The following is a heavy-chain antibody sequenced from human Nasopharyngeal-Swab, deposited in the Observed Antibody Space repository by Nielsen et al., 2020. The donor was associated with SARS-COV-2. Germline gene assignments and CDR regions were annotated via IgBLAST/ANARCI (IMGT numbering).Heavy chain of an antibody. Sequence: SVKVSCKASGGIFSSYAISWVRQAPGQGLEWMGGIIPIFGTANYAQKFQGRVTITAGESTSTAYMELSSLRSEDTAVYYCARESVVVAAYNAFDIWGQGTMVTVSS. D-gene: IGHD2-15*01. CDR2: IIPIFGTA. V-gene: IGHV1-69*13. CDR1: GGIFSSYA. CDR3: ARESVVVAAYNAFDI. J-gene: IGHJ3*02.